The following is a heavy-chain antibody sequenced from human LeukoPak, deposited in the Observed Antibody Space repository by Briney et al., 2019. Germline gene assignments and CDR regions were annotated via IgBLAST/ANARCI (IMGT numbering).Heavy chain of an antibody. J-gene: IGHJ4*02. CDR1: GFTFSSYS. CDR3: ARGPGIAVAGTVR. Sequence: GGSLRLSCAASGFTFSSYSMNWVRQAPGKGLEWVSSISSSSSYIYYADSVKGRFTISRDNARNSLNLQMNSLRAEDTAVYYCARGPGIAVAGTVRWGQGTLVTVSS. V-gene: IGHV3-21*01. D-gene: IGHD6-19*01. CDR2: ISSSSSYI.